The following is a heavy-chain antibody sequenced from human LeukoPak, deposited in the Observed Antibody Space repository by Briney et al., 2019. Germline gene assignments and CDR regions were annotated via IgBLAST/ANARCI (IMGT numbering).Heavy chain of an antibody. D-gene: IGHD3-22*01. V-gene: IGHV3-23*01. J-gene: IGHJ2*01. CDR1: GFTFSDYY. Sequence: GGSLRLSCAASGFTFSDYYMSWIRQAPGKGLDWVSAISGSGVSTYYADSVKGRFSISRDNSKNKLYLQMNSLRAEDTAVYYCAKDRGIYYDNGGPGFDLWGRGTLVTVSS. CDR2: ISGSGVST. CDR3: AKDRGIYYDNGGPGFDL.